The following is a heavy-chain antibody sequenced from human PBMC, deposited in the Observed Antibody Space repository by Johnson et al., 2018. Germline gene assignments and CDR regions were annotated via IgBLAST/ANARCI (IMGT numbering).Heavy chain of an antibody. CDR1: GFTFSGSA. D-gene: IGHD2-15*01. J-gene: IGHJ6*03. Sequence: VQLVESGGGLVQPGGSLKLSCAASGFTFSGSAMHWVRQASGKGLEWVGRIRSKANSYATAYAASVKGRFTIARDASKNTAFLQMNSLKTEDTSVYYCTRRGYCSGGSCYSDYYYYMDVWGKGTTVTVSS. CDR2: IRSKANSYAT. V-gene: IGHV3-73*01. CDR3: TRRGYCSGGSCYSDYYYYMDV.